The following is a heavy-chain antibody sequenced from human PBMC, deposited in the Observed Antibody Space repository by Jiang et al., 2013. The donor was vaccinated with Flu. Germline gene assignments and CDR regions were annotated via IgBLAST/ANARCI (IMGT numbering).Heavy chain of an antibody. D-gene: IGHD2-15*01. J-gene: IGHJ4*01. CDR3: ATYSAYCSGGSCYRPQFDY. Sequence: GAEVKKPGASVKVSCKASGYTFTGYFIHWVRQAPGQGLEWMGWINPNSGGTSYAQKFQGRVTMTRDTSISTAYMELSRLRSDDTALYYCATYSAYCSGGSCYRPQFDY. V-gene: IGHV1-2*02. CDR1: GYTFTGYF. CDR2: INPNSGGT.